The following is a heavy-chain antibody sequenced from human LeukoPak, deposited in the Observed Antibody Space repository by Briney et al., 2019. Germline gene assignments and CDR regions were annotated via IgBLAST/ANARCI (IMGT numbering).Heavy chain of an antibody. J-gene: IGHJ4*02. D-gene: IGHD6-19*01. CDR3: AREGIAVAGSVLDY. CDR1: GGTFSSYA. V-gene: IGHV1-69*01. CDR2: IIPIFGTA. Sequence: ASVKVSCKASGGTFSSYAISWVRQAPGQGLEWMGGIIPIFGTANYAQKSLGRVTITADESTSTAYMELSSLRSEDTAVYYCAREGIAVAGSVLDYWGQGTLVTVSS.